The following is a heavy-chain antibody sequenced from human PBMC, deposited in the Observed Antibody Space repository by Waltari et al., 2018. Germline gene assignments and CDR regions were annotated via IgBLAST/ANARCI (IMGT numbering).Heavy chain of an antibody. D-gene: IGHD3-3*01. CDR3: AREAIFGVVTPKDAFDI. V-gene: IGHV4-4*07. Sequence: QVQLQESGPGLVKPSETLSLPCTVSGCSISSYYWSWIRQPAGKGLEWIGRIYTSGSTNYNPSLKSRVTMSVDTSKNQFSLKLSSVTAADTAVYYCAREAIFGVVTPKDAFDIWGQGTMVTVSS. J-gene: IGHJ3*02. CDR2: IYTSGST. CDR1: GCSISSYY.